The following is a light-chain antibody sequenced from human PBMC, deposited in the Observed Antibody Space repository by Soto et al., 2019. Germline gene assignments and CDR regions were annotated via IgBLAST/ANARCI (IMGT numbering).Light chain of an antibody. Sequence: QSALTQPPSAPGSPGQAVTISCTGTSSDVGGYNYVSWYQQYPGKAPKVMMYEISKRPSGVPDRFSGSKSGNTACLTVSGLQADDEAEYYCSSYAGSNNWVFGGVTQLTVL. J-gene: IGLJ3*02. V-gene: IGLV2-8*01. CDR2: EIS. CDR1: SSDVGGYNY. CDR3: SSYAGSNNWV.